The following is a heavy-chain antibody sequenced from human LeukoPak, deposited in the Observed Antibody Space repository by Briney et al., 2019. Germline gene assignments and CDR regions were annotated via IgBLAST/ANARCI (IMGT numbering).Heavy chain of an antibody. D-gene: IGHD3-10*01. CDR3: VRDWFGWYFDL. V-gene: IGHV6-1*01. CDR1: GDSVSSSISA. Sequence: SQTLSLTCAISGDSVSSSISAWVWIRQSPSRGLEWLGRTYYRSKKYIENARSVKRRITINPDTSRNQFALQLTSMTPEDTAVYYCVRDWFGWYFDLWGQGILVTVSS. CDR2: TYYRSKKYI. J-gene: IGHJ4*02.